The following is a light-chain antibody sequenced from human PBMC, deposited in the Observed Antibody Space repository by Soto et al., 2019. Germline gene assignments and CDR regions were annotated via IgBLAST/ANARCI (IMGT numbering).Light chain of an antibody. CDR1: QSVDNIY. CDR2: AAS. J-gene: IGKJ3*01. CDR3: QQYGTSPFT. Sequence: EVVLTQSPGTLSLSPGERATLSCMASQSVDNIYLAWYQQRPGQAPRLLISAASSRATGIPDRFSGSGSGTDFTLTISTLEPEDFAVYYCQQYGTSPFTFGPGTKVDIK. V-gene: IGKV3-20*01.